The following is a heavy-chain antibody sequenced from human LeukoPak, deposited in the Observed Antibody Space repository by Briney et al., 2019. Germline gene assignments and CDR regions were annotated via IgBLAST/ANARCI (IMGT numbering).Heavy chain of an antibody. D-gene: IGHD3-22*01. J-gene: IGHJ1*01. Sequence: ASVKVSCKASGGTFSNYVISWVRQAPGQGLEWMGRIIPIFGITNYAQKFQGRVTVVADKSTSTFYMELSGLTSEDTALYYCARDDSEREYLHDWGQGTLVTVSS. CDR1: GGTFSNYV. V-gene: IGHV1-69*04. CDR2: IIPIFGIT. CDR3: ARDDSEREYLHD.